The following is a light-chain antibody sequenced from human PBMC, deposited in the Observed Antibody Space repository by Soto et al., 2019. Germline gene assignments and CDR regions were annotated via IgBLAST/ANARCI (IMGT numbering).Light chain of an antibody. CDR2: DAS. Sequence: DIQMTQSPSTLSASVGDRVNITCRASQSISTWLAWYQHKQGKAPKXXISDASNLESGVPLRFTGSGSGTELSIAINSLQPDDCETYYGQHYADSFWTFGQGTKVDIK. CDR1: QSISTW. CDR3: QHYADSFWT. J-gene: IGKJ1*01. V-gene: IGKV1-5*01.